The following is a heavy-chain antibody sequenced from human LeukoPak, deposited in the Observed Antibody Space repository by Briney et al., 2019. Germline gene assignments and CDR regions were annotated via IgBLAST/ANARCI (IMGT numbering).Heavy chain of an antibody. CDR2: TSSSGSPI. D-gene: IGHD3-10*01. V-gene: IGHV3-11*04. J-gene: IGHJ5*02. CDR3: VKDGEFDP. CDR1: GFSPSGFY. Sequence: GGSRRLSCAVAGFSPSGFYMSWIRQAPGGGRGWVSYTSSSGSPIYYADSVKGRFTISRDNYKNTLYLQMSSLRAEDTAVYYCVKDGEFDPWGQGTLVTVSS.